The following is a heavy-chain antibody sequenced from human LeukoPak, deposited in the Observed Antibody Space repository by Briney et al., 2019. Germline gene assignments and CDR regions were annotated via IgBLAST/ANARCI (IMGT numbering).Heavy chain of an antibody. CDR1: GFIFSNYA. CDR3: ARVADYYVTSAPPPRY. Sequence: GGSLRLSCAASGFIFSNYAMHWVRQAPGKGLEWVAVISYDGSNEYYADSVKGRFTISRDNSKNTLYLQMNSLRAEDTAVYYCARVADYYVTSAPPPRYWGRGTLVTVSS. V-gene: IGHV3-30*04. D-gene: IGHD3-22*01. CDR2: ISYDGSNE. J-gene: IGHJ4*02.